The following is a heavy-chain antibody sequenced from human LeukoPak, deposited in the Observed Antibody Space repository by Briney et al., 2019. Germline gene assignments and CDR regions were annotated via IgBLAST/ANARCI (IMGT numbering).Heavy chain of an antibody. J-gene: IGHJ4*02. CDR3: ARATDYYDSSGYSY. CDR1: GFTFSSYS. Sequence: SGGSLRLSCAASGFTFSSYSMNWVRQAPGKGLEWVSSISSSSSYIYYADSVKGRFTISRDSAKNSLYLQMNSLRAEDTAVYYCARATDYYDSSGYSYWGQGTLVTVSS. D-gene: IGHD3-22*01. CDR2: ISSSSSYI. V-gene: IGHV3-21*01.